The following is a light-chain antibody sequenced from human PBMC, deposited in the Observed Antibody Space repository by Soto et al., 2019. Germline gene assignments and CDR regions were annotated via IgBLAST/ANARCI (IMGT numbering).Light chain of an antibody. CDR2: DSF. Sequence: EIVLTQSPATLSLSPGERATLSCRASQSVGTSLGWYQQKPGQAPRLLSYDSFNRATGIPTRFSGSGSGTDFTLTISSLEPEDFADYYCLQRSNWPLTFGRGTKVEI. V-gene: IGKV3-11*01. J-gene: IGKJ4*01. CDR3: LQRSNWPLT. CDR1: QSVGTS.